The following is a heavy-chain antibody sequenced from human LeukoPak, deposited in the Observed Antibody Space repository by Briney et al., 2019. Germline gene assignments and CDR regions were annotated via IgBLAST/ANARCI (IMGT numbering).Heavy chain of an antibody. J-gene: IGHJ4*02. CDR3: ARGTPEAGGSKAFDY. V-gene: IGHV4-34*01. D-gene: IGHD1-14*01. Sequence: SETLSLTCAVYGGSFSGYYWSWIRQPPGKGLEWIGEINHSGSTNYNPSLKSRVTISVDTSKNQFSLKLSSVTAADTAVYYCARGTPEAGGSKAFDYWGQGTLDTVSS. CDR1: GGSFSGYY. CDR2: INHSGST.